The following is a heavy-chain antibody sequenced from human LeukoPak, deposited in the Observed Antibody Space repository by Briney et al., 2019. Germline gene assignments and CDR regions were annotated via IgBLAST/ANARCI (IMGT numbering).Heavy chain of an antibody. V-gene: IGHV4-59*01. CDR1: GGSISSYY. Sequence: PSETLSLTCTVSGGSISSYYWSWIRQPPGKGLEWIGYIYYSGSTNYSPSLKSRVTISVDTSKNQFSLKLNSVTAADTAVYYCARGQQLVAYWGQGTLVTVSS. CDR2: IYYSGST. D-gene: IGHD6-13*01. J-gene: IGHJ4*02. CDR3: ARGQQLVAY.